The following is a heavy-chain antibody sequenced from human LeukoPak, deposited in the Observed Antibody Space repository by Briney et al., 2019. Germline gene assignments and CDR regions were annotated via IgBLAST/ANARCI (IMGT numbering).Heavy chain of an antibody. CDR1: DGSISNYY. CDR3: ARAPLALIVFDI. D-gene: IGHD2-21*01. Sequence: SETLSLTCSVFDGSISNYYWSWIRQPPGKGLEWIGYAYYSGSTNYNPSLKSRVTISVDTSKNQFSLKLSSVTAADTAMYYCARAPLALIVFDIWGQGTMVTVSS. V-gene: IGHV4-59*01. CDR2: AYYSGST. J-gene: IGHJ3*02.